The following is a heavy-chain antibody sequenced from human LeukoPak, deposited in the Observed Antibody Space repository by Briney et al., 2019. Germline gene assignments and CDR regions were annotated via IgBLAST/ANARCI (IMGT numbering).Heavy chain of an antibody. D-gene: IGHD1-1*01. Sequence: GESLRLSCAASGFTFNTYNMNWVRQAPGKGLEWIAYITSNSHTKFYADAVKGRFTISRDNAKNSLYLQMNSLRVEDTAVYYCARDHNYAFDNWGQGTLVTVSS. V-gene: IGHV3-48*04. J-gene: IGHJ4*02. CDR2: ITSNSHTK. CDR3: ARDHNYAFDN. CDR1: GFTFNTYN.